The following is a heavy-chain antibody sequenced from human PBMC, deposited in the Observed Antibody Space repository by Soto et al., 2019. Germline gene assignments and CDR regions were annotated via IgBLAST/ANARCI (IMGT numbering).Heavy chain of an antibody. CDR1: GYAFTSYA. J-gene: IGHJ5*02. CDR3: AREVVPNWFDP. CDR2: INAGNGNT. D-gene: IGHD2-15*01. Sequence: ASVKVSCKASGYAFTSYAMHWVRQAPGQRLEWMGWINAGNGNTKYSQKFQGRVTITRDTSASTAYMELSSLRSEDTAVYYCAREVVPNWFDPWGQGTLVTVSS. V-gene: IGHV1-3*01.